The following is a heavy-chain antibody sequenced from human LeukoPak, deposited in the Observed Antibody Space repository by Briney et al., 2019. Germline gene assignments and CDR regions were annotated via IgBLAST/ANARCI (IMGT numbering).Heavy chain of an antibody. D-gene: IGHD3-22*01. J-gene: IGHJ4*02. Sequence: PGGSLRLSCAASGFTFNSYAMHWVLQAPGKGLEWVAVISYDGSNKYYADSVKGRFTISRDNSKNTLYLQMNSLRAEDTAVYYCARVSSRDDSSGYWYFDYWGQGTLVTVSS. CDR3: ARVSSRDDSSGYWYFDY. CDR1: GFTFNSYA. V-gene: IGHV3-30-3*01. CDR2: ISYDGSNK.